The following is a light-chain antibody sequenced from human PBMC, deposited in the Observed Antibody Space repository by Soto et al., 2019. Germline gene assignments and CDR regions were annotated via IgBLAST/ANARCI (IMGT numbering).Light chain of an antibody. Sequence: QSVLTQSSSASASLGSSVKVTCTLSSGHGSYIIAWHQQQPGKAPRYLMKLESSGSYNKGSGVPDRFSGSSSGADRYLTISILHFEDEADYYCETWDSNTRVFGGGTKLTVL. CDR1: SGHGSYI. CDR3: ETWDSNTRV. CDR2: LESSGSY. J-gene: IGLJ2*01. V-gene: IGLV4-60*02.